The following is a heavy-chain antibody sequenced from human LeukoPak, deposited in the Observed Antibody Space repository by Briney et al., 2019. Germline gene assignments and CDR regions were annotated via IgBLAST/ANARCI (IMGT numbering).Heavy chain of an antibody. CDR2: IKGKAGGETT. Sequence: RAGGSLRLSCAASGFRFSDAWMTWVRQAPGKGLEWVGLIKGKAGGETTHYAAPVKGRFTISRDDSRNTLYLQMNSLKTEDTALYYCAKDVPLTGGRSLLYWGQGTLVSVSS. CDR3: AKDVPLTGGRSLLY. V-gene: IGHV3-15*01. J-gene: IGHJ4*02. D-gene: IGHD2-8*02. CDR1: GFRFSDAW.